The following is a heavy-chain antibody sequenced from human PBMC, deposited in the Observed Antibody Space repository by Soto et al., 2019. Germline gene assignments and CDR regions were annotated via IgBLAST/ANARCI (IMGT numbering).Heavy chain of an antibody. J-gene: IGHJ6*03. CDR2: ISAYDGDI. CDR3: ARAGRAFRTSHYYFFYMDV. D-gene: IGHD1-1*01. V-gene: IGHV1-18*01. Sequence: QVQLEQSGPEVKKPGASVKVSCKTSGYSFIDYGVGWVRQVPGQGLEWLGWISAYDGDIKFEEKVQDRVTMTTDTSTATAFMELRSLTSDDTAVYYCARAGRAFRTSHYYFFYMDVWGKGTTVTVSS. CDR1: GYSFIDYG.